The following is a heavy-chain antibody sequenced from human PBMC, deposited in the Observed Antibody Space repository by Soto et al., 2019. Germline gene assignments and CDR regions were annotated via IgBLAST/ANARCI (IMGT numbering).Heavy chain of an antibody. CDR2: IWYDGSNK. Sequence: QVQLVESGGGVVQPGRSLRLSCAASGFTFSSYGMHWVRQAPCKGLEWVAVIWYDGSNKYYADSVKGRFTISRDNSKNTLYLQMNSLRAEDTAVYYCARENYDFWSGYHPRHAFDIWGQGTMVTVSS. J-gene: IGHJ3*02. CDR3: ARENYDFWSGYHPRHAFDI. D-gene: IGHD3-3*01. CDR1: GFTFSSYG. V-gene: IGHV3-33*01.